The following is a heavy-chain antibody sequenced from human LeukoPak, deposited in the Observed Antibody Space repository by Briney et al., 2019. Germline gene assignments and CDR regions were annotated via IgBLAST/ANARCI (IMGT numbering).Heavy chain of an antibody. CDR3: AKEGATAMATLDL. CDR1: GFTFSSYS. J-gene: IGHJ2*01. CDR2: ISWNSGSI. V-gene: IGHV3-9*03. D-gene: IGHD5-18*01. Sequence: GGSLRLSCAASGFTFSSYSMNWVRQAPGKGLEWVSGISWNSGSIGYADSVKGRSTISRDNAKNSLYLQMNSLRAEDMALYYCAKEGATAMATLDLWGRGTLVTVSS.